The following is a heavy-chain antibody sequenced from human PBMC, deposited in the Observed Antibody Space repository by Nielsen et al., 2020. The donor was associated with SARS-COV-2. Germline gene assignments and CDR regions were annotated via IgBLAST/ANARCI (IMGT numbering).Heavy chain of an antibody. Sequence: SETLSLTCAVYGGSFSSYYWSWIRQPPGKGLEWIGYIYYSGSTNYNPSLKSRVTISVDTSKNQFSLKLSSVTAADTAVYYCARDFDGSGLVDYWGQGTLVTVSS. CDR1: GGSFSSYY. D-gene: IGHD3-10*01. J-gene: IGHJ4*02. CDR2: IYYSGST. V-gene: IGHV4-59*13. CDR3: ARDFDGSGLVDY.